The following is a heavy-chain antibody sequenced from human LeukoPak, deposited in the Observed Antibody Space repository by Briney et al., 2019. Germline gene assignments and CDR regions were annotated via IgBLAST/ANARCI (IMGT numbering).Heavy chain of an antibody. Sequence: ASVKVSCKASGYTFTNFYMHWVRQAPGQGLEWLEVIIPSGGASTYAQSFQGRVTMTRDTSSSTVYMELSSLRSEDTAVYYCARGLIFAFDIWGQGTMVTVSS. J-gene: IGHJ3*02. CDR3: ARGLIFAFDI. D-gene: IGHD2/OR15-2a*01. V-gene: IGHV1-46*01. CDR1: GYTFTNFY. CDR2: IIPSGGAS.